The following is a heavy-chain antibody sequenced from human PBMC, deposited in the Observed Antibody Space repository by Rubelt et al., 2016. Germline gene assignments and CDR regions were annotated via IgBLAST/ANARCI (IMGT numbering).Heavy chain of an antibody. Sequence: QLQLQESGPGLVKPSETLSLTCTVSGGSISSSSYYWGWIRQPPGKGLEWIGSIYYSGSTYYNPSLKSRVTMSVERSDNEFSLERGSVTAADTAVYYCARQYNVWGQGTTVTVSS. CDR3: ARQYNV. D-gene: IGHD1-1*01. J-gene: IGHJ6*02. CDR1: GGSISSSSYY. V-gene: IGHV4-39*01. CDR2: IYYSGST.